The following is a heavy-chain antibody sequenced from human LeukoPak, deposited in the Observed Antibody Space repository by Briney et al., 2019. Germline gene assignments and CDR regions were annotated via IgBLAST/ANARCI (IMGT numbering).Heavy chain of an antibody. D-gene: IGHD6-19*01. J-gene: IGHJ4*02. Sequence: KAGGSLRLSCAASGFTFSSYAMSWVRHAPGKGLEWVSSISSSSSNIYNADSAKGGFTISRNTAKNSLYLQMNSMSAEDTAVYYCARDRLEQWLAGSQPYLDYWGQGTLVTVSS. CDR3: ARDRLEQWLAGSQPYLDY. CDR1: GFTFSSYA. CDR2: ISSSSSNI. V-gene: IGHV3-21*01.